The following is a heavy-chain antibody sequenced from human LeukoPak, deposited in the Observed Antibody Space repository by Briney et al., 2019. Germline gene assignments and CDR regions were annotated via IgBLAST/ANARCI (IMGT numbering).Heavy chain of an antibody. CDR2: IIPILGIA. D-gene: IGHD3-16*01. Sequence: SVKVSCKASGGTFSSYAISWLRQAPGQGLEWMGRIIPILGIANYAQKFQGRVTITADKSTSTAYMELRSLRSDDTAVYYCAREGLGELTLDYWGQGTLVTVSS. CDR1: GGTFSSYA. J-gene: IGHJ4*02. CDR3: AREGLGELTLDY. V-gene: IGHV1-69*04.